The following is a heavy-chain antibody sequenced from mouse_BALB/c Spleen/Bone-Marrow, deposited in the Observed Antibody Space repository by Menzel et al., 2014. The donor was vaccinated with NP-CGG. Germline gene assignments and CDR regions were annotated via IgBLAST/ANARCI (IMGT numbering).Heavy chain of an antibody. CDR2: ISSGSSTI. CDR3: ARSGYGDYYAMDY. CDR1: GSTFSSFG. V-gene: IGHV5-17*02. J-gene: IGHJ4*01. Sequence: EVKVEESGGGLVQPGGSRKLSCAASGSTFSSFGIHWVRQAPEKGLEWVAYISSGSSTIYYADTVKGRFTISRDNPKNALFLQMTSLRSEDTAMYYCARSGYGDYYAMDYWGQGTSVTVSS. D-gene: IGHD2-10*02.